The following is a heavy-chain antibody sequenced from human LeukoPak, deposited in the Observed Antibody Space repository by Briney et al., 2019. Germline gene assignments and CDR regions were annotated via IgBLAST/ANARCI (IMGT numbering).Heavy chain of an antibody. Sequence: GALRLSCAASGFPFRSYGMHWVRQAPGKGLEWVARLVYDERNDYANSVKGRFTISKDNAKNTVYLQMNNLRAEDTAVYYCVSFYETYWGRGTLVTVSS. J-gene: IGHJ4*02. CDR2: LVYDERN. V-gene: IGHV3-33*03. D-gene: IGHD2-2*01. CDR1: GFPFRSYG. CDR3: VSFYETY.